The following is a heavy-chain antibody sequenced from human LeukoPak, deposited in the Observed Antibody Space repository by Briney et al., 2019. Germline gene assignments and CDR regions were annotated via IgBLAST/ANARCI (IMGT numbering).Heavy chain of an antibody. V-gene: IGHV4-59*08. CDR3: ARHNPPGIAAAGTRYYYYYGMDV. Sequence: PSETLPLTCTVSGGSISSYYWSWIRQPPGKGLEWIGYIYYSGSTNYNPSLKSRVTISVDTSKNQFSLKLSSVTAADTAVYYCARHNPPGIAAAGTRYYYYYGMDVWGQGTTVTVSS. D-gene: IGHD6-13*01. CDR1: GGSISSYY. CDR2: IYYSGST. J-gene: IGHJ6*02.